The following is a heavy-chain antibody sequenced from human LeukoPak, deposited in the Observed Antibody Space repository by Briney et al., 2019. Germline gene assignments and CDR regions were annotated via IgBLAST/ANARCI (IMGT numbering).Heavy chain of an antibody. V-gene: IGHV3-7*03. CDR2: IKQDGSEK. D-gene: IGHD6-19*01. J-gene: IGHJ3*02. CDR1: GFTFSSCW. Sequence: GGSLRLSCAASGFTFSSCWMSWVRQAPGKGLEWVANIKQDGSEKYYVDSVKGRFTISRDNAKNSLYLQMNSLRAEDMALYYCAKAKGEIAVAGTYFGAFDIWGQGTMVTVSS. CDR3: AKAKGEIAVAGTYFGAFDI.